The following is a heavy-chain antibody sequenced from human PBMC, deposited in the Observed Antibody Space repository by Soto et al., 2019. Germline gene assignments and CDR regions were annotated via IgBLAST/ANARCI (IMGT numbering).Heavy chain of an antibody. CDR2: ISAYNGNT. Sequence: ASVKVSCKASGYTFTSYGISWVRQAPGQGLEWMGWISAYNGNTNYAQKLQGRVTMTTDTSTSTAYMELRSLRSDDTAVDYCAGGYYDSSGYYSFDIWGQGTMVTVSS. CDR3: AGGYYDSSGYYSFDI. J-gene: IGHJ3*02. CDR1: GYTFTSYG. D-gene: IGHD3-22*01. V-gene: IGHV1-18*01.